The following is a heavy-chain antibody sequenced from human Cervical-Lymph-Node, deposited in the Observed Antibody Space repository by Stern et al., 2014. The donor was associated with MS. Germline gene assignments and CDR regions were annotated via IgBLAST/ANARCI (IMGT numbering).Heavy chain of an antibody. V-gene: IGHV1-69*12. J-gene: IGHJ5*02. CDR1: GGTLSSYA. CDR3: ARDPPTP. CDR2: LMPVLGTA. Sequence: QDQLVQSGAEVKKPGPSVKVSCKASGGTLSSYAISWVRQAPGHGLEWVGGLMPVLGTANYAQKFQGRVTLTADESTKTFYMELSSLRSEDTAVYYCARDPPTPWGQGTLVAVFS.